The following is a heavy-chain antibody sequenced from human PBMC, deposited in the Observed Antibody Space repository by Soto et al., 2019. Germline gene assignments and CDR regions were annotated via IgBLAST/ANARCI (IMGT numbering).Heavy chain of an antibody. D-gene: IGHD6-6*01. CDR1: GYTFTSYG. CDR2: ISAYNGNT. CDR3: ARNDQGSSSPWFGYYYYGMDV. V-gene: IGHV1-18*01. J-gene: IGHJ6*02. Sequence: QVQLVQSGAEVKKPGASVKVSCKASGYTFTSYGISWVRQAPGQGLEWMGWISAYNGNTNYAQKLQGRVTMTTDSSTSTAYMELRSLRSDDTAVYYCARNDQGSSSPWFGYYYYGMDVWGQGPTVTVSS.